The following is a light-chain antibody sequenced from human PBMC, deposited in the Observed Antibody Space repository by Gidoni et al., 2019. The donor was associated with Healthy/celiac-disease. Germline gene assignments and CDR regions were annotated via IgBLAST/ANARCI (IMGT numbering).Light chain of an antibody. J-gene: IGLJ2*01. CDR1: VLAKKY. CDR3: YSAADNNLGV. V-gene: IGLV3-27*01. Sequence: SYELTQPSSASVSPGQTARITCSGDVLAKKYDRWFQQKPGQAPVLVIYKDSERPSGIPERFSGSSSGTTVTLTISGAQVEDEADYYCYSAADNNLGVFGGGTKLTVL. CDR2: KDS.